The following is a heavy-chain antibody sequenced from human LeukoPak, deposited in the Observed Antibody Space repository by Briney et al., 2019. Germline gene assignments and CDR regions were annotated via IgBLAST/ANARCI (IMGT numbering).Heavy chain of an antibody. CDR3: ARAHEQFYYDTSGYRSYFFDY. CDR1: GNIFTSYG. J-gene: IGHJ4*02. D-gene: IGHD3-22*01. V-gene: IGHV1-18*01. CDR2: FSGYTGNT. Sequence: GASVKVSCKASGNIFTSYGISWVRQAPGQGLEWMGWFSGYTGNTNYAQKLQGRVTMTTDTSTSTAYMELRSLRSDDTAVYYWARAHEQFYYDTSGYRSYFFDYWGQGTLVTVSS.